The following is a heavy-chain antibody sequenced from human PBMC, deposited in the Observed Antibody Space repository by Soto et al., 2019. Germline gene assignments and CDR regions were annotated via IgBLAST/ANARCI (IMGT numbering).Heavy chain of an antibody. Sequence: ASVKVSCKASGGTFSSYAISWVRQAPRQGLEWMGGIIPIFGTANYAQKFQGRVTITADESTSTAYMELSSLRSEDTAVYYCATDRGRSIAAAEDDPLYNRGQGTLVTVSS. CDR1: GGTFSSYA. J-gene: IGHJ4*02. CDR2: IIPIFGTA. D-gene: IGHD6-13*01. V-gene: IGHV1-69*13. CDR3: ATDRGRSIAAAEDDPLYN.